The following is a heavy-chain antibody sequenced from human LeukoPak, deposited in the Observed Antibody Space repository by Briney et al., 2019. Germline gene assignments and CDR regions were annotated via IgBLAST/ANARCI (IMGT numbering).Heavy chain of an antibody. V-gene: IGHV1-24*01. CDR3: ARVPKRERRWLQYNWFDP. J-gene: IGHJ5*02. Sequence: ASVKVSCKVSGYTVTELSMHWVRQSPGKGLEWMGGFHPEDGETIYAQKFQGRVTMTEDTSTDTAYMELSSLRSEDTAVYYCARVPKRERRWLQYNWFDPWGQGTLVTVSS. D-gene: IGHD5-24*01. CDR1: GYTVTELS. CDR2: FHPEDGET.